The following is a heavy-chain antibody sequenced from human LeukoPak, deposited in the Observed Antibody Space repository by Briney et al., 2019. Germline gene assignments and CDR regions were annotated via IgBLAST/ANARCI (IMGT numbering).Heavy chain of an antibody. CDR1: GFTFSSYA. D-gene: IGHD6-19*01. CDR3: AKDREGYSSGLDY. V-gene: IGHV3-23*01. Sequence: SGGSLRLSCAASGFTFSSYAMSWVRQAPGKGLEWVSAISGSGGSTYYADSVKGRFTISRDNSKNTLYLQMNSLRAEDTAVYYCAKDREGYSSGLDYWGQGALVTVSS. CDR2: ISGSGGST. J-gene: IGHJ4*02.